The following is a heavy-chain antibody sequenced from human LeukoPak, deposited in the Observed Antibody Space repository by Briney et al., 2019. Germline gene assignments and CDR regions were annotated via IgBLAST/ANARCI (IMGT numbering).Heavy chain of an antibody. J-gene: IGHJ4*02. CDR1: GFTFSTYE. D-gene: IGHD3-10*01. Sequence: GSLRLSCAASGFTFSTYEFNWVRQAPGKGLEWVASIYYSGTTYYNPSLKSRVTISLHTSRNQFSLKLSSVTAADTAVYYCESGTQQQWSSFWGQGTLVTVSS. CDR2: IYYSGTT. V-gene: IGHV4-34*08. CDR3: ESGTQQQWSSF.